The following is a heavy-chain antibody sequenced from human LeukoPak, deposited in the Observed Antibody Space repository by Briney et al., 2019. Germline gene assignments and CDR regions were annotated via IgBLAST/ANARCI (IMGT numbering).Heavy chain of an antibody. Sequence: ASVKVSCKASGGTFSSYAISWVRQAPGQGLEWMGGIIPIFGTANYAQKFQGRVTITADKSTSTAYMELSSLRSEDTAVYYCARGSDSVRGPIAHWGQGTLVTVSS. CDR1: GGTFSSYA. D-gene: IGHD3-10*02. CDR3: ARGSDSVRGPIAH. CDR2: IIPIFGTA. V-gene: IGHV1-69*06. J-gene: IGHJ4*02.